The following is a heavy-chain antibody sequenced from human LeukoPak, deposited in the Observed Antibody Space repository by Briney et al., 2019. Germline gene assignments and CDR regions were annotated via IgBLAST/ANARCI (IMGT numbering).Heavy chain of an antibody. CDR2: INFDGSST. Sequence: GGSLRLSCTASGFTFSSHWMHWVRQAPGKGLVWVSRINFDGSSTNYADSVKGRLTISRDTSKNTLYLQMNSLRAEDTAVYYCAKDLSSGFDYWGQGTLVTVSS. V-gene: IGHV3-74*01. D-gene: IGHD3-10*01. CDR3: AKDLSSGFDY. CDR1: GFTFSSHW. J-gene: IGHJ4*02.